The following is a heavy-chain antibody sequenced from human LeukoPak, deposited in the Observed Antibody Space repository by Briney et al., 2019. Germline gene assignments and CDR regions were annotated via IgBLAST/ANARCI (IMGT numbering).Heavy chain of an antibody. CDR1: GFTFSSYS. D-gene: IGHD3-10*01. J-gene: IGHJ1*01. CDR3: TTDRDSLAWFGAGGH. Sequence: GGSLRHSCAASGFTFSSYSINWVRQAPGKGLEWVSSISSSISYIYYADSVKGRFTISRDNAKNSLYLQMNSLKTEDTAVYYCTTDRDSLAWFGAGGHWGQGTLVTVSS. V-gene: IGHV3-21*03. CDR2: ISSSISYI.